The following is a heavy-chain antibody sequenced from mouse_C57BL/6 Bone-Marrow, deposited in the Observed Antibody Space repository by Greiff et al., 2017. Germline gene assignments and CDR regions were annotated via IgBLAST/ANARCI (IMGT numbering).Heavy chain of an antibody. CDR1: GFTFSDYG. Sequence: EVKLMESGGGLVQPGGSLKLSCAASGFTFSDYGMAWVRQAPRKGPEWVAFISNLAYSIYYADTVTGRFTISRENAKDTLYLEMSSLRSEDTAMYYCARVYYYGSSYAMDYWGQGTSVTVSS. CDR2: ISNLAYSI. V-gene: IGHV5-15*01. D-gene: IGHD1-1*01. CDR3: ARVYYYGSSYAMDY. J-gene: IGHJ4*01.